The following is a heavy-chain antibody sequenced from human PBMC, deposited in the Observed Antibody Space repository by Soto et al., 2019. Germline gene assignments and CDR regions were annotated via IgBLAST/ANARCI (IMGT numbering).Heavy chain of an antibody. CDR2: ISAYNGNT. D-gene: IGHD6-19*01. J-gene: IGHJ4*02. CDR1: GYTFTSYG. CDR3: ARDLERYSSGWNPGI. Sequence: QVQLVQSGAEVRKPGASVKVSCKASGYTFTSYGISWVRQAPGQGLEWMGWISAYNGNTNYAQKLQGRVTMTTDTSTSTAYMELRGLRSDDTAVYYCARDLERYSSGWNPGIWGQGTLVTVSS. V-gene: IGHV1-18*01.